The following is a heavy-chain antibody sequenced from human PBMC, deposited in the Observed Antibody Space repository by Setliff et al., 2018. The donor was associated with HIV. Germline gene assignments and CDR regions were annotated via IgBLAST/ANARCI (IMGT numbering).Heavy chain of an antibody. CDR2: SYYSSRT. CDR3: GRLETGPATSAYGPFNS. Sequence: PSETLSLTCTVSDASISPSNFLWGWIRQSPGKGLEWIGSSYYSSRTYYNPSLKNRVTISADTSKNHLSLKLTSLTAADTAVYYGGRLETGPATSAYGPFNSWGQGRMVTVSS. D-gene: IGHD4-17*01. CDR1: DASISPSNFL. V-gene: IGHV4-39*02. J-gene: IGHJ4*02.